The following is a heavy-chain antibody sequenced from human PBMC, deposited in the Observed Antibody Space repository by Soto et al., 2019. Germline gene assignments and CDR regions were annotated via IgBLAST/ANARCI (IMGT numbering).Heavy chain of an antibody. CDR2: IHYSGVT. Sequence: SETLSLTCSVSGGSIRTYYWNWIRQPPGWGLEWIAYIHYSGVTNYSPSLRGRVSISIDGSNNEFSLKVSSVTAADTAVYYCARDRAEGSSSTPAGGMDVWGPGTTVTVSS. J-gene: IGHJ6*02. CDR1: GGSIRTYY. D-gene: IGHD6-6*01. V-gene: IGHV4-59*01. CDR3: ARDRAEGSSSTPAGGMDV.